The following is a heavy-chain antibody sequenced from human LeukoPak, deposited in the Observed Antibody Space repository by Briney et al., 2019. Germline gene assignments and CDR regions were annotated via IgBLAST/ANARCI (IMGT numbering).Heavy chain of an antibody. CDR3: AATAMVSRLDY. CDR2: IYSGGST. D-gene: IGHD5-18*01. CDR1: GSTVSSNY. V-gene: IGHV3-66*01. Sequence: GGSLSLSCAASGSTVSSNYMSWVRQAPGKGLEWVSLIYSGGSTYYADSVKARFTVSRDNSKNTQYLQMNTLRAEDTAVYFCAATAMVSRLDYWGQGTLVTVSS. J-gene: IGHJ4*02.